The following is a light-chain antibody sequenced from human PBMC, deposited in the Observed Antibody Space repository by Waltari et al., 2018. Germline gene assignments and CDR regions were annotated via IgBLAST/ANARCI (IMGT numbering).Light chain of an antibody. J-gene: IGKJ2*01. CDR2: GAS. CDR1: HRIDTH. CDR3: QESYSTLYT. V-gene: IGKV1-39*01. Sequence: DIQLTQSPSSLSASVGDRVTITCRASHRIDTHLHWYQQKPGKAPQLLIYGASTLQSGVPSRFSGSGSGAEFTLTISSLQPEDIATFSCQESYSTLYTFGQGTKVEIK.